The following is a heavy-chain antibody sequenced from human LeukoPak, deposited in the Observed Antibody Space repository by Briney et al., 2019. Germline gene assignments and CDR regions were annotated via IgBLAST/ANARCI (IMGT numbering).Heavy chain of an antibody. Sequence: PSETLSLACTVSGGSISSYYWNWIRLPPGKGLEWIGFISYSGSTNYNPSLKSRVTISGDTSKNQFSLNLSSVTAADTAVYYCARARYDSNRAFDIWGQGTMVTVSS. D-gene: IGHD3-22*01. J-gene: IGHJ3*02. CDR1: GGSISSYY. CDR3: ARARYDSNRAFDI. V-gene: IGHV4-59*01. CDR2: ISYSGST.